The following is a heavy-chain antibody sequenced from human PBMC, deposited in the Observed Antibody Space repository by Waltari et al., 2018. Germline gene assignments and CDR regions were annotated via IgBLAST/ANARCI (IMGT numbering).Heavy chain of an antibody. CDR1: GFNFTLFG. Sequence: QVHLAESGGGVVEPGGSRSLSCAGPGFNFTLFGMHWVRQAPGKGLEWVSFISYDGSNENYADSVKGRFTMSRDNSKKMLYVQMNNLRAEDSAVYYCVKGNEIDYWGQGTLVTVSS. CDR3: VKGNEIDY. CDR2: ISYDGSNE. V-gene: IGHV3-30*02. D-gene: IGHD1-1*01. J-gene: IGHJ4*02.